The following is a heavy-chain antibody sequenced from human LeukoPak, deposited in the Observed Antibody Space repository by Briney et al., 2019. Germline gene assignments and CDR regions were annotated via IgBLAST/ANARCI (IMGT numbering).Heavy chain of an antibody. CDR2: ISASGST. V-gene: IGHV4-4*07. Sequence: PSETLSLTCTVSGDSISSYYWSWIRQPAGKGLEWIGRISASGSTNYNPSLKSRVTMSVDTSKNQFSLKLTSVTAADTAVYYCAREYSSSSGKNAFDIWGQGTMVTVSS. CDR3: AREYSSSSGKNAFDI. CDR1: GDSISSYY. D-gene: IGHD6-6*01. J-gene: IGHJ3*02.